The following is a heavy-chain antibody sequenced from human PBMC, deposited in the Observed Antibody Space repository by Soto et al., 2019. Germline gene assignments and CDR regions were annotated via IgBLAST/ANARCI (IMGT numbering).Heavy chain of an antibody. CDR1: GGTYNKYS. D-gene: IGHD3-9*01. Sequence: QVQLVQSGAEVKKPWSSVKVSCKASGGTYNKYSISWVRQAPGQGLEWMGGIIPTLDTAKYAQKFQGRVTIIADESTSTACMELSSLRSEDTAVYYCARGGYDILTGLVWFDPRGQGTLVTVSS. CDR3: ARGGYDILTGLVWFDP. J-gene: IGHJ5*02. CDR2: IIPTLDTA. V-gene: IGHV1-69*01.